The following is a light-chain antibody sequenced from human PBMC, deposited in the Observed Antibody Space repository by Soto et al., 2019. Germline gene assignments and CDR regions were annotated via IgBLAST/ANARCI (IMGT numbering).Light chain of an antibody. J-gene: IGLJ2*01. CDR3: ATWHYTLNALV. CDR1: SSNIGSNT. Sequence: QSALTQPPSASGTPGQRVTISCSGSSSNIGSNTVNWYQQLPGTAPKLLIYSNNQRPSGGPDRFSGSKAGTSASLAISGLQSEYESDYSSATWHYTLNALVFRGGTKL. V-gene: IGLV1-44*01. CDR2: SNN.